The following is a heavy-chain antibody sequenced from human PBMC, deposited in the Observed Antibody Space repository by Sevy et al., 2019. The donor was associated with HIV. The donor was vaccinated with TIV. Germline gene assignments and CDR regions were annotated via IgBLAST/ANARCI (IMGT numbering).Heavy chain of an antibody. V-gene: IGHV4-31*03. CDR3: ARAWTTDEGFDH. CDR1: GGSINSVGYF. D-gene: IGHD4-17*01. Sequence: SETLSLTCTVSGGSINSVGYFWSWIRQHPGKGLEWIGYIYYSGSTYYNPSLKIRLTISLDTSKNQFSLKLSSVTAADTAVYYCARAWTTDEGFDHWGQRTLVTVSS. J-gene: IGHJ5*02. CDR2: IYYSGST.